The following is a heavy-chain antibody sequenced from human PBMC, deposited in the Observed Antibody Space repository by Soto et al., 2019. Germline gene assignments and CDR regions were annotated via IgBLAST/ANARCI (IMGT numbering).Heavy chain of an antibody. CDR2: FDPEDGET. CDR3: ARGGYDILTGYGFEY. CDR1: GYTLTELS. V-gene: IGHV1-24*01. Sequence: ASVKVSCKVSGYTLTELSMHWVRQAPGKGLEWMGGFDPEDGETIYAQKFQGRVTITADESTSTAYMELSSLRSEDTAVYYCARGGYDILTGYGFEYWGEGTLVTVSS. J-gene: IGHJ4*02. D-gene: IGHD3-9*01.